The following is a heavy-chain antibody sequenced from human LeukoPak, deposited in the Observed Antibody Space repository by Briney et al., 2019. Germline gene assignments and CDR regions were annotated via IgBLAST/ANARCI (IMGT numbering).Heavy chain of an antibody. CDR1: GFTFSGYW. CDR2: IKQDASEK. D-gene: IGHD2-15*01. CDR3: ARFGMDAAIDY. V-gene: IGHV3-7*01. Sequence: GGSLRLSCAASGFTFSGYWMSWVRQAPGKGLEWVTTIKQDASEKTYVDSVEGRFTSSRDNAKSSLFLQMDSLRAEDTAVYYCARFGMDAAIDYWGQGTLVTVSS. J-gene: IGHJ4*02.